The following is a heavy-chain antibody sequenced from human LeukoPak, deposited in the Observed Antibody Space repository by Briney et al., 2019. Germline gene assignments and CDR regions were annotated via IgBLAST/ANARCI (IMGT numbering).Heavy chain of an antibody. Sequence: GGSLRLSCATSGLTFSHYGMHWVRQSPGKGLEWVAFIRYDGSILYYADSVKGRFTISRDNSKNTLFLQMNTLRAEDTAVYYCAIAPLSSGLNYYYYMDVWGKGTTVTISS. J-gene: IGHJ6*03. CDR2: IRYDGSIL. D-gene: IGHD6-19*01. CDR3: AIAPLSSGLNYYYYMDV. CDR1: GLTFSHYG. V-gene: IGHV3-30*02.